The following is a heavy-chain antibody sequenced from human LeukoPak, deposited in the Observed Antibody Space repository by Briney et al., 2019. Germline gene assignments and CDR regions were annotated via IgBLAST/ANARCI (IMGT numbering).Heavy chain of an antibody. J-gene: IGHJ4*02. CDR2: INGNGAST. V-gene: IGHV3-23*01. Sequence: GESLKISCAASGFTFNTHAMSWVRQAPGKGLEWVSVINGNGASTYYSDSVKGRFTISGDNSKNTLYLQMSSLRAEDTAVYYCAKDQGYSYYYLDYWGQGTLVTVSS. CDR3: AKDQGYSYYYLDY. D-gene: IGHD5-18*01. CDR1: GFTFNTHA.